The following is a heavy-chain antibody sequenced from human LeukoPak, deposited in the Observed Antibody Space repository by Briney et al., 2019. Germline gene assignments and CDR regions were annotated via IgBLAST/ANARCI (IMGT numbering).Heavy chain of an antibody. Sequence: GGSLRLSCAASGFTFSSYAMHWVRQAPGKGLEWVAVISYDGSNKYYADSVKGRFTISRDNAKNTLYLRMNSLRPEDTAVYYCARAPGLGSGSAFDSWGQGTLVTVSS. CDR2: ISYDGSNK. CDR3: ARAPGLGSGSAFDS. D-gene: IGHD3-10*01. J-gene: IGHJ4*02. CDR1: GFTFSSYA. V-gene: IGHV3-30-3*01.